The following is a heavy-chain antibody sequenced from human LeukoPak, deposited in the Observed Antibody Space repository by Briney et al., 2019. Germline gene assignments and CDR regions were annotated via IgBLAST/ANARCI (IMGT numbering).Heavy chain of an antibody. CDR3: ASSVGSSWPRRGYYYGMDI. Sequence: GRSLRLSCAASGFTFSSYAMRWVRQAPGKGLERVAVISHDGSNKYYADSVKGRFTISTDNSKNTLYLQMNSLRAEDTAVYSCASSVGSSWPRRGYYYGMDIWGQGTTVTVSS. CDR2: ISHDGSNK. V-gene: IGHV3-30-3*01. J-gene: IGHJ6*02. CDR1: GFTFSSYA. D-gene: IGHD6-13*01.